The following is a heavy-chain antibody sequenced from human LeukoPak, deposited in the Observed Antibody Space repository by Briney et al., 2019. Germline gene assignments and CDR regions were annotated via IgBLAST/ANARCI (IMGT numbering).Heavy chain of an antibody. CDR1: GFTFSSYS. Sequence: GGSLRLSCAASGFTFSSYSMNWVRQAPGKGLEWVSSISSSSSYIYYADSVKGRFTISRDNSKNTLYLQMNSLRAEDTAVYYCARDRSSSWPIDYWGQGTLVTVSS. D-gene: IGHD6-13*01. J-gene: IGHJ4*02. V-gene: IGHV3-21*01. CDR3: ARDRSSSWPIDY. CDR2: ISSSSSYI.